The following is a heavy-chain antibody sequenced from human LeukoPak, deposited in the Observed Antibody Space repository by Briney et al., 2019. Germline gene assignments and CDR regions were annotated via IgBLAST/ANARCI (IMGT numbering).Heavy chain of an antibody. CDR3: ARGELRLDY. CDR1: GGSVSSANYY. CDR2: IYYSGST. Sequence: NPSETLSLTCSVSGGSVSSANYYWSWIRQPPGKGLEWIGYIYYSGSTNYNPSLKSRVTISVDTSKNQFSLKLSSVTAADTAVYYCARGELRLDYWGQGTLVTVSS. D-gene: IGHD1-26*01. J-gene: IGHJ4*02. V-gene: IGHV4-61*01.